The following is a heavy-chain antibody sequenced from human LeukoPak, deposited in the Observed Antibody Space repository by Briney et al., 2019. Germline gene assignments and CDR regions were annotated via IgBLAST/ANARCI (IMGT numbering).Heavy chain of an antibody. V-gene: IGHV3-21*01. J-gene: IGHJ3*02. Sequence: GGSLRLSCAASGFTFSSYSMNWVRQAPGKGLEWVSSISSSSSYIYYADSVKGRFTISRDNAKNSLYLQMNSLRAEDTAVYYCARDRGELQTSFDIWGQGTMVTVSS. CDR2: ISSSSSYI. CDR1: GFTFSSYS. D-gene: IGHD1-7*01. CDR3: ARDRGELQTSFDI.